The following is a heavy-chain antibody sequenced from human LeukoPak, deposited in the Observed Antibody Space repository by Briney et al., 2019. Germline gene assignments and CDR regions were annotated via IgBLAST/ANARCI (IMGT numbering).Heavy chain of an antibody. J-gene: IGHJ4*02. CDR2: INYSGSA. CDR1: GGSISSYY. Sequence: SETLSLTCTVSGGSISSYYWSWIRQPPGKGLEWIGYINYSGSANYNPSLKSRVTISVDTSKNQFSLKLSSATAADTAVYYCARDIDGDYYVSGGNFDYWGQGTLVTVSS. D-gene: IGHD3-10*01. CDR3: ARDIDGDYYVSGGNFDY. V-gene: IGHV4-59*01.